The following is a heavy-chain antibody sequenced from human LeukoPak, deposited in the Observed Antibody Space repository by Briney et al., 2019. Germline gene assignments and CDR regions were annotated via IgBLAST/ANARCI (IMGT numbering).Heavy chain of an antibody. CDR1: GFTSGNYD. D-gene: IGHD3-3*01. J-gene: IGHJ4*02. CDR2: ITTSGGGT. V-gene: IGHV3-23*01. Sequence: PGGSLRLSCVVSGFTSGNYDMSWVRQAPGKGLECVSVITTSGGGTKYADSVKGRFTISRDNSKDSLFLQMNSLRAEDTAVYYCARGLRFSDYWGQGTLVTVSS. CDR3: ARGLRFSDY.